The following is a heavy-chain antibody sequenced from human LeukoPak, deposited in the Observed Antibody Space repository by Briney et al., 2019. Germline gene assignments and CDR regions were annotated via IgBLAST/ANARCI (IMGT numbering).Heavy chain of an antibody. J-gene: IGHJ4*02. CDR2: ISAYNGNT. D-gene: IGHD4-17*01. CDR1: GYTFTSYG. CDR3: ARDRVTTVTTHFDY. V-gene: IGHV1-18*01. Sequence: ASVKVSCKASGYTFTSYGTSWVRQAPGQGLEWMGWISAYNGNTNYAQKLQGRVTMTTDASTSTAYMELRSLRSDDTAVYYCARDRVTTVTTHFDYWGQGTLSPSPQ.